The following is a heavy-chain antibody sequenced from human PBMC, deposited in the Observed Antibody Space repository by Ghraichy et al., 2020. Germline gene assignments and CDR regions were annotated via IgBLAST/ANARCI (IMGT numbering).Heavy chain of an antibody. D-gene: IGHD5-18*01. CDR1: GGSISSSSYY. CDR3: ARLPRGYSYGHLLDY. Sequence: SETLSLTCTVSGGSISSSSYYWGWIRQPPRKGLEWIGSIYYSGSTYYNPSLKSRVTISVDTSKNQFSLKLSSVTAADTAVYYCARLPRGYSYGHLLDYWGQGTLVTVSS. CDR2: IYYSGST. V-gene: IGHV4-39*01. J-gene: IGHJ4*02.